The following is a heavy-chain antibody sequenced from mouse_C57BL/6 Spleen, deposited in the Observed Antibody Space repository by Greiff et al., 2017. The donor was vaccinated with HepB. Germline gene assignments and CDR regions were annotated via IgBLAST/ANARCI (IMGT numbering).Heavy chain of an antibody. CDR3: ARVFYDYDLFDY. CDR1: GFTFSSYG. J-gene: IGHJ2*01. V-gene: IGHV5-6*01. CDR2: ISSGGSYT. D-gene: IGHD2-4*01. Sequence: EVKLMESGGDLVKPGGSLKLSCAASGFTFSSYGMSWVRQTPDKRLEWVATISSGGSYTYYPDSVKGRFTISRDNAKNTLYLQMSSLKSEDTAMYYCARVFYDYDLFDYWGQGTTLTVSS.